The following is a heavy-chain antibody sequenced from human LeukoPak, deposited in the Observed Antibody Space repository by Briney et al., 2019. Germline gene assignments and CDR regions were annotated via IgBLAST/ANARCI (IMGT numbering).Heavy chain of an antibody. J-gene: IGHJ4*02. CDR1: GFTFNIYA. D-gene: IGHD5-18*01. Sequence: GGSLRLSCAASGFTFNIYAMNWVRQAPGKGLEWVAAISGSGVGTRDADSVKGRFTISRDNSKNTLYLQMSSLRAEDTAVYYCAKDHMSSPVSYGYSFDSWGQGTLVTVSS. CDR2: ISGSGVGT. CDR3: AKDHMSSPVSYGYSFDS. V-gene: IGHV3-23*01.